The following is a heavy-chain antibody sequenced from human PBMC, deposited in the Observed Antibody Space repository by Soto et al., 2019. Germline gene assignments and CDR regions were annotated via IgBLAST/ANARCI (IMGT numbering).Heavy chain of an antibody. Sequence: SVKVSCKASGGTFSSYAISWVRQAPGQGLEWMGGIIPIFGTANYAQKFQGRVTITADESTSTAYMEQSSLRSEDTAVYYCARSQYYYDSSGYPVHYYYYGMDVWGQGTTVTVSS. CDR3: ARSQYYYDSSGYPVHYYYYGMDV. CDR2: IIPIFGTA. D-gene: IGHD3-22*01. V-gene: IGHV1-69*13. CDR1: GGTFSSYA. J-gene: IGHJ6*02.